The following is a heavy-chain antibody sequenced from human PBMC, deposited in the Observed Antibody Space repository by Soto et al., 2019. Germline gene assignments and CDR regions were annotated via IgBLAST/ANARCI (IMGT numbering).Heavy chain of an antibody. D-gene: IGHD2-15*01. V-gene: IGHV4-59*01. J-gene: IGHJ5*02. Sequence: SETLSLTCTVSGGSISSYYWSWIRQPPGKGLEWIGYIYHSGGTSYNPSLKSRVTMSVDTSKNQFSLKLSSVTAADTAVYYCARDPTAGSWYDPWGQGTLVTVS. CDR3: ARDPTAGSWYDP. CDR2: IYHSGGT. CDR1: GGSISSYY.